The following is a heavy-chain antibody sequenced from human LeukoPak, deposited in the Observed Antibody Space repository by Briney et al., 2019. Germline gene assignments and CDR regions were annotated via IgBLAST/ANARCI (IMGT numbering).Heavy chain of an antibody. CDR2: INHSGST. D-gene: IGHD2-2*01. V-gene: IGHV4-34*01. CDR1: GGSFSGYY. Sequence: SETLSLTCAVYGGSFSGYYWSWIRQPPGKGLEWIGEINHSGSTSYNPSLKSRVTISVDTSKNQFSLKLSSVTAADTAVYYCARGLTVVVPAADLYYFDYWGQGTLVTVSS. J-gene: IGHJ4*02. CDR3: ARGLTVVVPAADLYYFDY.